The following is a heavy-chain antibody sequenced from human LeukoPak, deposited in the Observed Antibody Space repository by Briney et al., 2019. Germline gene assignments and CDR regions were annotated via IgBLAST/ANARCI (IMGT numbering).Heavy chain of an antibody. D-gene: IGHD3-10*01. CDR2: ISHDARSN. Sequence: PGRSLRLSCATSGFSFSSYGMHWVRQVPGKGLEWVAVISHDARSNYHVDSVKGRFTISRDNAKNSLYLQMNSLRAEDTAVYYCARDLKSITMVREDYYMDVWGKGTTVTISS. CDR3: ARDLKSITMVREDYYMDV. CDR1: GFSFSSYG. V-gene: IGHV3-33*05. J-gene: IGHJ6*03.